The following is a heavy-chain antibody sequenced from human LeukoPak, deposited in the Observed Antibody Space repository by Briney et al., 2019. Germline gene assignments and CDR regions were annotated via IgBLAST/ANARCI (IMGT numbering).Heavy chain of an antibody. V-gene: IGHV1-2*02. CDR2: INPNSGGT. CDR3: AKAREYYDSSGYYYNTFEY. D-gene: IGHD3-22*01. CDR1: GYTFSGYY. Sequence: GASVKVSCKASGYTFSGYYMHWVRQAPGQGLEWMGWINPNSGGTNDAQKFQGRVTMTRDTSISTAYMELSRLRSDDTAVYYCAKAREYYDSSGYYYNTFEYWGQGTLVTVSS. J-gene: IGHJ4*02.